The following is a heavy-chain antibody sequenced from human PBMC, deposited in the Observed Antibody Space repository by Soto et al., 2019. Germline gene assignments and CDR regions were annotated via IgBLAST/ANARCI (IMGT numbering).Heavy chain of an antibody. V-gene: IGHV4-34*01. CDR2: INHSGST. J-gene: IGHJ4*02. D-gene: IGHD5-18*01. CDR1: GGSFSGYY. Sequence: QVQLQQWGAGLLKPSETLSLTCAVYGGSFSGYYWSWIRQPPGKGLEWSGEINHSGSTNYNPSLKSRVTISVDTSKNQFSLKLSSVTAADTAVYYCARGKRGYSYGPSRYYFDYWGQGTLVTVSS. CDR3: ARGKRGYSYGPSRYYFDY.